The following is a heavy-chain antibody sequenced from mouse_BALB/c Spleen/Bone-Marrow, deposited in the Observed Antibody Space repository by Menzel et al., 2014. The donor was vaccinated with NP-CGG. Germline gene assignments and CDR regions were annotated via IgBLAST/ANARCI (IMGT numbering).Heavy chain of an antibody. CDR1: GYAFSSSW. D-gene: IGHD3-1*01. V-gene: IGHV1-82*01. Sequence: VQLQQSGPELVKPGASVKISCKASGYAFSSSWMNWVKQRPGQGLEWIGRFYPGDGDTNYNGKFKGKATLTADKSSSTAYMQLSSLTSVDSAVYFCARQLGLYAMDYWGQGTSVTVSS. J-gene: IGHJ4*01. CDR2: FYPGDGDT. CDR3: ARQLGLYAMDY.